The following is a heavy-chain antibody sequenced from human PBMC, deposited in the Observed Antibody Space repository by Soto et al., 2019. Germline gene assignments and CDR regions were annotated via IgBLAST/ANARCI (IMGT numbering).Heavy chain of an antibody. Sequence: PGGSLRLSCAASGFTFSSYGMHWVRQAPGKGLEWVAVISYDGSNKYYADSVKGRFTISRDNSKNTLYLQINSLRAEDTAVYFCVRVSLDSYPDYWGQGTLVTVSS. D-gene: IGHD3-16*01. CDR2: ISYDGSNK. V-gene: IGHV3-30*03. CDR3: VRVSLDSYPDY. J-gene: IGHJ4*02. CDR1: GFTFSSYG.